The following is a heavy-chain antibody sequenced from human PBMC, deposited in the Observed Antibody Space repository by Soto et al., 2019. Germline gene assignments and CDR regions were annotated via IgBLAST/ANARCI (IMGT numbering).Heavy chain of an antibody. Sequence: PGGSLRLSCAASGFTFSSYAMSWARPAPGKGLEWASAISGSGGSTYYADSVKGRFTISRDNSKNTLYLQMNSLRAEDTALYYCAKDQDYGRIYYYYGMDVWGQGTTVTVSS. J-gene: IGHJ6*02. CDR3: AKDQDYGRIYYYYGMDV. V-gene: IGHV3-23*01. CDR2: ISGSGGST. CDR1: GFTFSSYA. D-gene: IGHD3-10*01.